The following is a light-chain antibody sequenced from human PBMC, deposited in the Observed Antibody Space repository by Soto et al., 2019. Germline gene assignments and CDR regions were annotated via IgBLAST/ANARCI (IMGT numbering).Light chain of an antibody. Sequence: EIVLTQSPATLSLSPGERATLSCRASQSVSSNLAWYQQKPGQAPRLLIYGASTRATGIPDRFTGSDSGTEFILTISSMKSEDFAVYYCQQYHHWWTFGQGTKVDIK. CDR1: QSVSSN. CDR2: GAS. CDR3: QQYHHWWT. J-gene: IGKJ1*01. V-gene: IGKV3-15*01.